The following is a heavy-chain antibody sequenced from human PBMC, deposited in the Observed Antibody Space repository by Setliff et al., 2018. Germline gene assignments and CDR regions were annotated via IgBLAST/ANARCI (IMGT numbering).Heavy chain of an antibody. CDR1: GFTFTTYA. CDR3: ARDATYYYDTSGHYSDYFDY. V-gene: IGHV3-23*01. CDR2: VSGSGGST. D-gene: IGHD3-22*01. J-gene: IGHJ4*02. Sequence: VGSLSLSCAASGFTFTTYAMSWVRQAPGKGLEWVSGVSGSGGSTFYADSVKGRFTISRDNSKNTIYLQMNSLRADDTAVYYCARDATYYYDTSGHYSDYFDYWAQGTLVTVSS.